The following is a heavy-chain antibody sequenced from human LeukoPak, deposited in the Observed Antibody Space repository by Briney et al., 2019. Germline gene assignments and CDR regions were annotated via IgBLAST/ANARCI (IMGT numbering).Heavy chain of an antibody. J-gene: IGHJ4*02. CDR3: ARAGGTYYDFWSAH. Sequence: ASVKVSCKASGYTFNDYYIHWVRQAPGQGLEWMGWINPHSGGTYYAQKFQDRVTITMDRSISTAYMELSRLRSDDTAVYYCARAGGTYYDFWSAHWGQGTLVTVSS. D-gene: IGHD3-3*01. V-gene: IGHV1-2*02. CDR1: GYTFNDYY. CDR2: INPHSGGT.